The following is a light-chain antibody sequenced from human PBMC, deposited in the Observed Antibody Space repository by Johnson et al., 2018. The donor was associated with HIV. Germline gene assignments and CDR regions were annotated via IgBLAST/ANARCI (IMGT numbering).Light chain of an antibody. J-gene: IGLJ1*01. CDR3: GTWDSSLSAYV. V-gene: IGLV1-51*01. CDR1: SSNIGNNY. Sequence: QSVLTQPPSVSAAPGQKVTISCSGSSSNIGNNYVSWYQQFPGTAPKLLIYENNKRPSGIPARFSGSKSGTSATLGITGLQTGDEADYYCGTWDSSLSAYVFGTGTKVTVL. CDR2: ENN.